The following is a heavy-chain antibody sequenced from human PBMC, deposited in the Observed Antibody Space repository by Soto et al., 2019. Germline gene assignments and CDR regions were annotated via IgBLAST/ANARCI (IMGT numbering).Heavy chain of an antibody. Sequence: EVQLLESGGGLVQPGGSLRLSCAASGFTFSSYAMSWVRQAPGKGLEWVSAISGSGGSTYYADSVKGRFTISRDNSKNTLYLQMNSPRAEDTAVYYCAKLAVRVAASTVANADYWGQGTLVTVSS. V-gene: IGHV3-23*01. CDR1: GFTFSSYA. D-gene: IGHD2-15*01. CDR2: ISGSGGST. CDR3: AKLAVRVAASTVANADY. J-gene: IGHJ4*02.